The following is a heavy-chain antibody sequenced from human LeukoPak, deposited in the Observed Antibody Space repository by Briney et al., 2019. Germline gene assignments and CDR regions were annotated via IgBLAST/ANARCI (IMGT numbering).Heavy chain of an antibody. D-gene: IGHD3-22*01. J-gene: IGHJ4*02. CDR3: ARTRGYYFREFDY. V-gene: IGHV4-39*07. Sequence: SETLSLTCTVSGGSISSSSYYWGWIRQPPGKGLEWIGSIYYSGSTYYNPSLKSRFTISVDTSKNQFSLKLSSVTAADTAVYYCARTRGYYFREFDYWGQGTLATVSS. CDR2: IYYSGST. CDR1: GGSISSSSYY.